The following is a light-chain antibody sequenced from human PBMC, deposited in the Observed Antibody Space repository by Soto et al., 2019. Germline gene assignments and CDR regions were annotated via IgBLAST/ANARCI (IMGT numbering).Light chain of an antibody. CDR1: QSVGSNY. CDR2: AAS. CDR3: QQYGSSPWT. V-gene: IGKV3-20*01. Sequence: EIVLTQSPGPLSLSPGERTTLSCRASQSVGSNYVSWYQQKPGQAPRLLIYAASGRATGIPDRFSGSGSGTDFTLTISRLEPEDSAVYYCQQYGSSPWTFGQGTKVEVK. J-gene: IGKJ1*01.